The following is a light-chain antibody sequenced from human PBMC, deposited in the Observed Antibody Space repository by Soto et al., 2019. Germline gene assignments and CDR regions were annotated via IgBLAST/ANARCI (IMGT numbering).Light chain of an antibody. CDR3: SSYTSSSVYV. Sequence: SQPATVSGSPGQSINLSCTGTSSDVGGYNYVSWYQQHPGKAPKLMIYDVSSRPSGVSNRFSGSKSGNTASLTISGLQAEDEADYYCSSYTSSSVYVFGTGTKVTFL. CDR1: SSDVGGYNY. V-gene: IGLV2-14*01. CDR2: DVS. J-gene: IGLJ1*01.